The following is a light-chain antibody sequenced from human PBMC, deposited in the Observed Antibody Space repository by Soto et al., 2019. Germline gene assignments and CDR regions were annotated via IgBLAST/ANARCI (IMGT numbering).Light chain of an antibody. CDR1: EDIRNY. J-gene: IGKJ2*03. Sequence: DIQMTQSPSSLSASVGDRVTITCRASEDIRNYLKWYQQKLGKAPKLLISDAVSLQSGVPSRFSGSGSGTVFTLNITSLQPEDFATYYCQQSLRSPQSFGQGTKLEIK. V-gene: IGKV1-39*01. CDR2: DAV. CDR3: QQSLRSPQS.